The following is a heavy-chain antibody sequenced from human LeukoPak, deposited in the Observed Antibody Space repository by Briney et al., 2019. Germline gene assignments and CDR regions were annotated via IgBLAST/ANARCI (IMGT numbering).Heavy chain of an antibody. Sequence: GASVKVSCKASGGTFSSYAISWVRQAPGQGLEWMGGIIPIFGTANYAQKFQGRVTMTTDTSTSTAYMELRSLRSDDTAVYYRARGKGSIAAQFDYWGQGTLVTVSS. CDR2: IIPIFGTA. D-gene: IGHD6-6*01. J-gene: IGHJ4*02. CDR3: ARGKGSIAAQFDY. V-gene: IGHV1-69*05. CDR1: GGTFSSYA.